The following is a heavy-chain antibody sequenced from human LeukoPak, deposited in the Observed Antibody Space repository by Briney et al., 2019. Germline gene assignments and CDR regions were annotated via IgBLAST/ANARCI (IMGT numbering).Heavy chain of an antibody. CDR1: GFTFDDYA. V-gene: IGHV3-9*01. D-gene: IGHD3-9*01. CDR2: ISWNSGSI. Sequence: GGSLRLSCAASGFTFDDYAMHWVRQAPGKGLEWVSGISWNSGSIGYADSVKGRFTISRDNAKNSQYLQMNSLRAEDTALYYCAKDPDYDILTSNWFDPWGQGTLVTVSS. J-gene: IGHJ5*02. CDR3: AKDPDYDILTSNWFDP.